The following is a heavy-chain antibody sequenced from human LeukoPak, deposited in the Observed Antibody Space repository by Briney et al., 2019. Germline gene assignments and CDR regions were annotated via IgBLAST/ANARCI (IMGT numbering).Heavy chain of an antibody. V-gene: IGHV4-59*08. CDR2: ILYTGST. D-gene: IGHD3-22*01. CDR1: GGSISNYY. J-gene: IGHJ5*02. Sequence: SETLSLTCTVSGGSISNYYWSWIRQSPGKGLEWIGYILYTGSTNYNPSLKSRVTISVDTSKNQFSLNLSSVTAADTAVYYCARLRYYSSGYYPTWFDPWGQGTLVTVSS. CDR3: ARLRYYSSGYYPTWFDP.